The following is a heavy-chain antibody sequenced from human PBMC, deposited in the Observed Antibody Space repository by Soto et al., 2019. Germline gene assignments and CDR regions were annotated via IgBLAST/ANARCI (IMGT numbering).Heavy chain of an antibody. D-gene: IGHD1-1*01. CDR3: ARGPRQLGGSVYYGMDV. CDR2: FYDSGNT. Sequence: SETLSLTCIVSGASISSGGFYWSWVRQHPGKGLEWIGFFYDSGNTYYDASLKSRLTISVGRSNNQFSLKLASVTAADTAVYYCARGPRQLGGSVYYGMDVWGQGTSVTVS. V-gene: IGHV4-31*03. CDR1: GASISSGGFY. J-gene: IGHJ6*02.